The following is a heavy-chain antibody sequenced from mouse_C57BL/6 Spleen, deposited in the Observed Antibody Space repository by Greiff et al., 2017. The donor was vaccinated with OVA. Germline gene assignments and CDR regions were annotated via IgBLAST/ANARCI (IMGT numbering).Heavy chain of an antibody. CDR1: GYAFSSYW. V-gene: IGHV1-80*01. D-gene: IGHD1-1*01. Sequence: QVQLQQSGAELVKPGASVKISCKASGYAFSSYWMNWVKQRPGKGLEWIGQIYPGDGDTNYNGKFKGKATLTADKASSTAYMQLSSLTSEDSAVYFCARNGGSSWYFDVWGTGTTVTVSS. CDR3: ARNGGSSWYFDV. CDR2: IYPGDGDT. J-gene: IGHJ1*03.